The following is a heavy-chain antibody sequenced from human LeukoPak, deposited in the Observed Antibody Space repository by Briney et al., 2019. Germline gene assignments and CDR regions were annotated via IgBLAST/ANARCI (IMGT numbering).Heavy chain of an antibody. CDR2: INPNSGGT. Sequence: ASVKVSCKASGYTFTGYYMHWVRQAPGQGLEWMGWINPNSGGTNYAQKFQGRVTMTRDTSISTAYMELSRLRSDDTAVYYCARALPPRYFDWLSGHDAFDIWGQGTMVTVSS. CDR3: ARALPPRYFDWLSGHDAFDI. D-gene: IGHD3-9*01. V-gene: IGHV1-2*02. CDR1: GYTFTGYY. J-gene: IGHJ3*02.